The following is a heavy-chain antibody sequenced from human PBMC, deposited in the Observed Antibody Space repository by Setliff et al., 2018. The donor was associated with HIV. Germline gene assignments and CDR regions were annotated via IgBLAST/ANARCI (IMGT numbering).Heavy chain of an antibody. CDR1: GGSISSHY. V-gene: IGHV4-59*08. J-gene: IGHJ3*02. CDR2: MYYSGNT. Sequence: SETLSLTCTVSGGSISSHYWSWIRQPPGKGLEWIGYMYYSGNTNYNPSLKSRVTMSVDMSNNQVSLKLSSVTAADTAVYYCARAGDYYDSSGYLTRGPAAFDIWGQGTMVT. CDR3: ARAGDYYDSSGYLTRGPAAFDI. D-gene: IGHD3-22*01.